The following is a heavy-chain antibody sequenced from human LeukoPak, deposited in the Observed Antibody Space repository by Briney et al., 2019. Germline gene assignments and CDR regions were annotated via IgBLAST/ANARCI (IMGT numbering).Heavy chain of an antibody. CDR1: GYTFSNYG. V-gene: IGHV1-18*01. CDR3: ARDQSRVGGTRPVDF. J-gene: IGHJ4*02. CDR2: ISVKNGDT. D-gene: IGHD1-26*01. Sequence: ASVKVSCKASGYTFSNYGISWVRQAPGQGLEWMGWISVKNGDTTYAQKLQGRVTMTIDTSESTAYMELKSLTSDDTAVYYCARDQSRVGGTRPVDFWGQGTLVTVSS.